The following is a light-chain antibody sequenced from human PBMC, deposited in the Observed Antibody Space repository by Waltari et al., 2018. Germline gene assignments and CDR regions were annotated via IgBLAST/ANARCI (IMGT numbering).Light chain of an antibody. CDR1: SNDVGASNF. J-gene: IGLJ2*01. Sequence: QSALTQPASVSGSPGQSITIPCTGTSNDVGASNFVPWYQQPPGRAPPLMIYDVTERPSGISYRFSGSKSANTASLTISGLLPEDEAIYYCSSFTDTHTLLFGGGTTVTVL. CDR2: DVT. V-gene: IGLV2-14*03. CDR3: SSFTDTHTLL.